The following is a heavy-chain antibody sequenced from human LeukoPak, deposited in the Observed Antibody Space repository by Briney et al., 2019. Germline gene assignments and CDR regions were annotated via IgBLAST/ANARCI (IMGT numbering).Heavy chain of an antibody. V-gene: IGHV3-21*04. J-gene: IGHJ5*02. CDR3: AKDSYDSSGYYHH. Sequence: GGSLRLSCAASGFTFSAYSMNWVRQAPGKGLEWVSYISSSSGYIYYADSVKGRFTISRDNSKNTLYLQMNSLRAEDTAVYYCAKDSYDSSGYYHHWGQGTLVTVSS. CDR1: GFTFSAYS. D-gene: IGHD3-22*01. CDR2: ISSSSGYI.